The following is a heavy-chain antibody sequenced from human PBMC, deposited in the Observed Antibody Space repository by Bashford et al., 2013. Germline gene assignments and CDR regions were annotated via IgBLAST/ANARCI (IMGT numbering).Heavy chain of an antibody. Sequence: SETLSLTCTVSGGSISSYYWSWIRQSPGKGLEFIGHVYNGGNTNYNPSLKSRVTISLDTSKMQFSLNLSSVTAADTALYYCARQSRGKWDNWFDPWGQGTLVTVSS. V-gene: IGHV4-59*08. CDR1: GGSISSYY. J-gene: IGHJ5*02. CDR2: VYNGGNT. D-gene: IGHD1-26*01. CDR3: ARQSRGKWDNWFDP.